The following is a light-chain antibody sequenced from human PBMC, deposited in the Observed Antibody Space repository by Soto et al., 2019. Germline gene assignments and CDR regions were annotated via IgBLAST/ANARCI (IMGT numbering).Light chain of an antibody. V-gene: IGKV3-20*01. CDR1: QTVSSDY. Sequence: EIVLTQSPGTLSLSPGERGTLSCRASQTVSSDYLAWYQQKPGQAPRLIIYGASNRATGIPDRFSGSGSGTDFTLTISRLEPADFAVYYCQQYGSSLLVTFGGGTKVEIK. CDR2: GAS. CDR3: QQYGSSLLVT. J-gene: IGKJ4*01.